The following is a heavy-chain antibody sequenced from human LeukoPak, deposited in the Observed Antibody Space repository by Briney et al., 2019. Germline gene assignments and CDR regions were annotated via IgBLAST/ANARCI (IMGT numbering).Heavy chain of an antibody. CDR1: GFTFSSYA. D-gene: IGHD3-10*01. Sequence: PGGSLRLSCAASGFTFSSYAMSWVRQAPGKGLEWVSAISGSGGSTYYADSVKGRFTISRDNSKNTLYLQMNSLRAEDTAVYYCAKGYGSGSVAQYYYGMDVWGQGTTVTVSS. J-gene: IGHJ6*02. V-gene: IGHV3-23*01. CDR2: ISGSGGST. CDR3: AKGYGSGSVAQYYYGMDV.